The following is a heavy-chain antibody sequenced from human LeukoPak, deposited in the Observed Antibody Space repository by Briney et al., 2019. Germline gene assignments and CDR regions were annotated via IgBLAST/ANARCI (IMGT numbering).Heavy chain of an antibody. J-gene: IGHJ4*02. D-gene: IGHD5-12*01. V-gene: IGHV3-23*01. Sequence: GGSLRLSCAASGFSLNNYAMNWVRQAPGKGLEWVSIIIGSSGSTFYADSVKGRFTISRDNSRNTLYLQLNSLRLEDTAVYYCAKGGYDYIEVAYFDFWGQGTLVTVSS. CDR2: IIGSSGST. CDR1: GFSLNNYA. CDR3: AKGGYDYIEVAYFDF.